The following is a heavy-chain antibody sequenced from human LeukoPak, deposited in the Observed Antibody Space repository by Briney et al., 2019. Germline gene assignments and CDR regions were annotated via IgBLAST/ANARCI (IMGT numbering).Heavy chain of an antibody. CDR1: GGSFGGYY. CDR2: INHSGST. V-gene: IGHV4-34*01. CDR3: ARVDHSSSWYYQYYFDY. D-gene: IGHD6-13*01. J-gene: IGHJ4*02. Sequence: PSETLSLTCAVYGGSFGGYYWSWIRQPPGKGLEWIGEINHSGSTNYNPSLKSRVTISVDTSKNQFSLKLSSVTAADTAVYYCARVDHSSSWYYQYYFDYWGQGTLVTVSS.